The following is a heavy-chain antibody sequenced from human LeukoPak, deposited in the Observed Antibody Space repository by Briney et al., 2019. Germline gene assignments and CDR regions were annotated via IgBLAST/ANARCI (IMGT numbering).Heavy chain of an antibody. Sequence: SETLSLTCAVYGGSFSGYYWSWIRQPPGKGLEWIGEINHSGSTNYNPSLKSRVTISVDTSKNQFSLKLSSVTAADTAVYYCARRLIAAAGINWFDPWGQGTPVTVSS. J-gene: IGHJ5*02. CDR3: ARRLIAAAGINWFDP. V-gene: IGHV4-34*01. CDR2: INHSGST. CDR1: GGSFSGYY. D-gene: IGHD6-13*01.